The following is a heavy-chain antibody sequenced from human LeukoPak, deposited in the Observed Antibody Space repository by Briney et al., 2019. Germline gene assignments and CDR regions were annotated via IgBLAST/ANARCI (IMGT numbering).Heavy chain of an antibody. CDR2: IKQDGSEK. V-gene: IGHV3-7*01. D-gene: IGHD1-1*01. J-gene: IGHJ4*02. CDR3: ARSPSYALQTVFDY. Sequence: PGGSLRLSCAASGFTFSSYWMSWVRQAPGKGLEWVANIKQDGSEKYYVDSVKGRFTISRDNAKNSLYLQMNSLRAEDTAVYYCARSPSYALQTVFDYWGQGTLVTVSS. CDR1: GFTFSSYW.